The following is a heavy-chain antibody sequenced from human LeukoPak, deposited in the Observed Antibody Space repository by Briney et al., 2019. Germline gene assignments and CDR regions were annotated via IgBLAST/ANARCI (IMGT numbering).Heavy chain of an antibody. D-gene: IGHD3-10*01. CDR3: AKGPHITMVRGAPLDY. J-gene: IGHJ4*02. CDR2: ISGSGGST. Sequence: GGSLRLSCAASGFTFSSYAMSWVRQAPGKGLEWVSGISGSGGSTYYADSVKGRFTISRDNSKNTLYLQMNSLRAEDTAVYYCAKGPHITMVRGAPLDYWGQGTLVTVSS. CDR1: GFTFSSYA. V-gene: IGHV3-23*01.